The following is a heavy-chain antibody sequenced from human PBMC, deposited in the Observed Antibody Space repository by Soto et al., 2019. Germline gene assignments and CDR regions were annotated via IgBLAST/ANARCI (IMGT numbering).Heavy chain of an antibody. CDR2: IYHSGST. V-gene: IGHV4-31*03. D-gene: IGHD6-25*01. J-gene: IGHJ5*02. CDR1: GGSISSGGYY. Sequence: QVQLQESGPGLVKPSQTLSLTCTVSGGSISSGGYYWSWIRQHPGKGLEWIGYIYHSGSTYYIPSLKSRVTISVDTSKNQFSLKLSSVTVADTAVYYCAREAAGILNWFDPWGQGNLVTVSS. CDR3: AREAAGILNWFDP.